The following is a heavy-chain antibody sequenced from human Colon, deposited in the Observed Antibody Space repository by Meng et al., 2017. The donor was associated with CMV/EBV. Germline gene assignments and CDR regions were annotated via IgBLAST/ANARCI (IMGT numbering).Heavy chain of an antibody. V-gene: IGHV1-18*01. CDR2: ISPYNGDT. CDR1: GYTFTNFG. Sequence: QVQLVQPGAEVKKPGASVKVSCKTSGYTFTNFGISWVRQAPGQGLEWMAYISPYNGDTNYAQRFQGRVALTTDTSTSTVYMELGSLTSDDTAMYYCARELARGGYWGQGTLVTVSS. J-gene: IGHJ4*02. CDR3: ARELARGGY.